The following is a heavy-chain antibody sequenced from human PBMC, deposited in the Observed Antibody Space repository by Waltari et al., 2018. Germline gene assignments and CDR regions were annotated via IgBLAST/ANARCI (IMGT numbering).Heavy chain of an antibody. CDR2: IYYSGST. V-gene: IGHV4-59*01. Sequence: QVQLQESGPGLVKPSETLSLTCTVSGGSISSNYWSWIRQPPGKGLEWRGYIYYSGSTNYHPSLKSRVTITVDTSKNQFSLKPSSVTAADTAVYYCARAYCGGDCYSPLYYFDYWGQGTLVTVSS. CDR3: ARAYCGGDCYSPLYYFDY. D-gene: IGHD2-21*01. J-gene: IGHJ4*02. CDR1: GGSISSNY.